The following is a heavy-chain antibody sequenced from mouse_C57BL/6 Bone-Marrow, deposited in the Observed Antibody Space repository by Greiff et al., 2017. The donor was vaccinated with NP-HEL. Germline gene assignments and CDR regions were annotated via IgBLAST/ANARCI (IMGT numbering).Heavy chain of an antibody. CDR1: GYAFSSSW. J-gene: IGHJ4*01. Sequence: VQLQQSGPELVKPGASVKISCKASGYAFSSSWMNWVKQRPGKGLEWIGRSYPGDGDTNYNGKFKGKATLTADKSSSTAYMQLSSLTSEDSAVYFCARIPITTVVAPYAMDYWGQGTSVTVSS. V-gene: IGHV1-82*01. CDR3: ARIPITTVVAPYAMDY. CDR2: SYPGDGDT. D-gene: IGHD1-1*01.